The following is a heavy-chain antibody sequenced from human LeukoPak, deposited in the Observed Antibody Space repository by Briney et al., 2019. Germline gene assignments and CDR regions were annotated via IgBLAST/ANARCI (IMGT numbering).Heavy chain of an antibody. V-gene: IGHV3-23*01. CDR1: GFTFSNYW. CDR2: ISYSAERT. CDR3: ARDRRYYDSPYYFDY. Sequence: GGSLRLSCAASGFTFSNYWMYWVRQAPGKGLEWVAGISYSAERTDYAGSVKGRFTISRDNSKNILYLQMNSLRADDTAVYYCARDRRYYDSPYYFDYWGQGTLVTVSS. D-gene: IGHD3-22*01. J-gene: IGHJ4*02.